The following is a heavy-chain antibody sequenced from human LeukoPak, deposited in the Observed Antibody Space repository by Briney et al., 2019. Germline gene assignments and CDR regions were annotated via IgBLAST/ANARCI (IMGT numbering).Heavy chain of an antibody. CDR1: GFTFSAYS. J-gene: IGHJ4*02. CDR3: ARRYFDY. CDR2: ITSSSDSI. Sequence: PGGSLRLSCATSGFTFSAYSMIWVRQTPGKGLECLSYITSSSDSIHYADSVRGRFTVSRDNAKNSLYLQMNSLRDEDTAVYYCARRYFDYWGQGILVTVSS. V-gene: IGHV3-48*02.